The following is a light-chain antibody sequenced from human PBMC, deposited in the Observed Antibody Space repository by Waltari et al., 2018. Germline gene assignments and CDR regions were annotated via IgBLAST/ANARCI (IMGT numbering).Light chain of an antibody. V-gene: IGLV3-1*01. CDR2: RDN. Sequence: SYELTQPPSVSVSPAQPATITCSGEKLGAQYICCYQQRPCQSPVPVMYRDNKRPSGIPERFSGSNSGNTATLTISGTQVMDEADYYCQWWDSNTVVFGGGTKVTVL. CDR1: KLGAQY. CDR3: QWWDSNTVV. J-gene: IGLJ2*01.